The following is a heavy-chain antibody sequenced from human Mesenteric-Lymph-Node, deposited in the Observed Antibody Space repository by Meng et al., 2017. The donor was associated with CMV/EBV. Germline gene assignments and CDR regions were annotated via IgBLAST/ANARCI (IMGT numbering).Heavy chain of an antibody. CDR1: GGSISSYY. CDR3: ARVPAANYYYYGMDV. J-gene: IGHJ6*02. CDR2: IYYSGST. Sequence: SETLSLTCTVPGGSISSYYWSWIRQPPGKGLEWIGYIYYSGSTNYNPSLKSRVTISVDTSKNQFSLKLSSVTAADTAVYYCARVPAANYYYYGMDVWGQGTTVTVSS. V-gene: IGHV4-59*01. D-gene: IGHD2-2*01.